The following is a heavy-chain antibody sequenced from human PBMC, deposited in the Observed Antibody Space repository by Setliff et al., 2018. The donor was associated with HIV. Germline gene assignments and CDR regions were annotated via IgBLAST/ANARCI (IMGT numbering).Heavy chain of an antibody. CDR3: ARYGEFHYYYYYYMDV. CDR1: GGSLSSGYDY. Sequence: PSETLSLTCTVSGGSLSSGYDYWTWIRQPAGKGLEWIGHIYTSGSTNYNPSLKSRVTISVDTSKNQFSLKLSSVTAADTAVYYCARYGEFHYYYYYYMDVWGKGTTVTVSS. D-gene: IGHD3-10*01. J-gene: IGHJ6*03. V-gene: IGHV4-61*09. CDR2: IYTSGST.